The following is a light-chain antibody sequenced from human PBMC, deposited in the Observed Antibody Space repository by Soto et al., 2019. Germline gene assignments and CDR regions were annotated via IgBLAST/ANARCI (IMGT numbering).Light chain of an antibody. CDR1: SGHSSYA. V-gene: IGLV4-69*01. Sequence: QSVLTQSPSASASLRASVKLTCTLSSGHSSYAIAWHQQQPEKGPRYLMKLNSDGSHSKGDWIPDRFSGSSSGAERYLTISSLQTEDEADYYCQTWGTGIPNVLFGGGTKLTVL. CDR2: LNSDGSH. J-gene: IGLJ2*01. CDR3: QTWGTGIPNVL.